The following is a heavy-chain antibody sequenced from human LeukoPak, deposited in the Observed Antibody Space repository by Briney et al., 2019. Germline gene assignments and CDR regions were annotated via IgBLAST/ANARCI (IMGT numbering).Heavy chain of an antibody. CDR2: IYSGGST. V-gene: IGHV3-53*01. D-gene: IGHD4-23*01. CDR3: ARGPGSTVVTQRLGY. J-gene: IGHJ4*02. CDR1: GFTVSSNY. Sequence: GGSLRLSCAASGFTVSSNYMSWVRQAPGKGLEWVSVIYSGGSTYYADSVKGRFTISRDNSKNTLYLQMNSLRAEDTAVYYCARGPGSTVVTQRLGYWGQGTLVTVSS.